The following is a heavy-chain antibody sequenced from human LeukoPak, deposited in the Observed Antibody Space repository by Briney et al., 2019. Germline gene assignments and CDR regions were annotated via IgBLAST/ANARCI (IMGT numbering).Heavy chain of an antibody. Sequence: PGGSLRLSCAASGFTFSSYSMNWVRQAPGKGLEWISYISSSSIIIYYADSVKGRFTISRDNAKNSLYLQMNSLRAEDTAVYYCAKDVFPTSSRGVGYFDYWGQGTLVTVSS. V-gene: IGHV3-48*01. J-gene: IGHJ4*02. CDR3: AKDVFPTSSRGVGYFDY. D-gene: IGHD6-13*01. CDR2: ISSSSIII. CDR1: GFTFSSYS.